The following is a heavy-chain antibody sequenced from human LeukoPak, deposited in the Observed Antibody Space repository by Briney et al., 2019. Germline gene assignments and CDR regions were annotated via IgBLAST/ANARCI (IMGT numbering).Heavy chain of an antibody. D-gene: IGHD3-9*01. CDR1: GGTFSIYA. Sequence: GASVTVSCKASGGTFSIYAISWVRQAPGQGLEWMGGIIPIFGTANYAQKFQGRVTITADESTSTAYMELSSLRSEDTAVYYCARALTPYYYYYMDVWGKGTTDTISS. CDR3: ARALTPYYYYYMDV. V-gene: IGHV1-69*13. J-gene: IGHJ6*03. CDR2: IIPIFGTA.